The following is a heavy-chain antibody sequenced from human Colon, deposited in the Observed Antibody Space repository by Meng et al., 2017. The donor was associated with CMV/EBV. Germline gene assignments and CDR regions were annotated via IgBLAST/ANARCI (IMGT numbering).Heavy chain of an antibody. CDR1: GFTFSDHY. J-gene: IGHJ4*02. CDR3: ARGGPDWDLFFDY. V-gene: IGHV3-11*04. Sequence: GGSLRLSCAGSGFTFSDHYMGWFRQAPGKGLEWISFISSSAYTIFYADSVKGRFTISRDNTKDSVYLQMNSLSVEDTALYYCARGGPDWDLFFDYWGQGTPVTVSS. CDR2: ISSSAYTI. D-gene: IGHD3-9*01.